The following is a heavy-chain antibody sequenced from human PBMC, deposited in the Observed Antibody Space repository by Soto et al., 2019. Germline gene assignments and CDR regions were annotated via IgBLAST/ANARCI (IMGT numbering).Heavy chain of an antibody. D-gene: IGHD2-2*01. J-gene: IGHJ6*02. Sequence: QVQLVESGGGVVQPGRSLRLSCAASGFTFSSYGMHWVRQAPGKGLEWVAVIWYDGSNKYYADSVKGRFTISRDNSKNTLYVQMNSLRAEDTAVYYCARDAPPALGYCSSTSCYSRHGMDVWGQGTTVTVSS. V-gene: IGHV3-33*01. CDR3: ARDAPPALGYCSSTSCYSRHGMDV. CDR1: GFTFSSYG. CDR2: IWYDGSNK.